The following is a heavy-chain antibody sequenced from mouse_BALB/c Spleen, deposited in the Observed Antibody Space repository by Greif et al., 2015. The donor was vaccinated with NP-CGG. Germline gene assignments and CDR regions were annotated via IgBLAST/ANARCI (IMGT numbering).Heavy chain of an antibody. Sequence: QVQLQQSGAELVMPGASVKMSCKASGYTFTDYWMHWVKQRPGQGLEWIGAIDTSDSYTSYNQKFEGKATLTVDESSSTAYMQLSSLTSEDSAVYYCARSGGYDGFAYWGQGTLVTVSA. CDR1: GYTFTDYW. CDR2: IDTSDSYT. V-gene: IGHV1-69*01. J-gene: IGHJ3*01. CDR3: ARSGGYDGFAY. D-gene: IGHD2-2*01.